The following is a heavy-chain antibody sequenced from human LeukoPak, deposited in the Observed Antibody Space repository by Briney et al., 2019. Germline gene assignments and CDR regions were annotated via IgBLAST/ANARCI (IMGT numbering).Heavy chain of an antibody. Sequence: SETLSLTCTVSGASITTYYWTWIRQAPGKGPEWIGYIFDSGTTNYNPSTNYNPSLKSRVTVSLDTSKNHFSLKLSSVTAADTAVYFCARGGVTTIAQYDYWGQGILVTVSS. CDR1: GASITTYY. V-gene: IGHV4-59*01. D-gene: IGHD5-12*01. CDR2: IFDSGTTNYNPST. CDR3: ARGGVTTIAQYDY. J-gene: IGHJ4*02.